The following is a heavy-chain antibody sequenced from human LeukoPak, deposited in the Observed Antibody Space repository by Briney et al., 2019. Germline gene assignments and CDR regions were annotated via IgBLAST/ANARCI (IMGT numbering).Heavy chain of an antibody. CDR1: GGSISCSSYY. V-gene: IGHV4-39*02. Sequence: PSETLSLTCTVSGGSISCSSYYWGWIRQPPGKGLEWIGTIYYSGSTYYKPSLKSRATISVDTSKNQFSLKLSSVSAADTAVYYCARDYGDYQFDHWGQGTLVTVSS. CDR3: ARDYGDYQFDH. CDR2: IYYSGST. J-gene: IGHJ4*02. D-gene: IGHD4-17*01.